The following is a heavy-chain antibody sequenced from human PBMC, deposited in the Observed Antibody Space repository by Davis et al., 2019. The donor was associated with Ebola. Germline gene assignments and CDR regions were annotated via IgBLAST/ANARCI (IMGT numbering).Heavy chain of an antibody. CDR1: GGSFSGYY. V-gene: IGHV4-34*01. Sequence: MPSETLFLTCAVYGGSFSGYYWSWIRQPPGKGLEWIGEINHSGSTNYNPSLKSRVTISVDPSKNQFSLKLSSMTAADTAVYYCARGPRFLEWLLLATDAFDIWGQGTMVTVSS. J-gene: IGHJ3*02. CDR3: ARGPRFLEWLLLATDAFDI. D-gene: IGHD3-3*01. CDR2: INHSGST.